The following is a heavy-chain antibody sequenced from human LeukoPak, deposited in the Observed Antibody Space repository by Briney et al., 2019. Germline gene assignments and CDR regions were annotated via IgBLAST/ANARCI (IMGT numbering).Heavy chain of an antibody. V-gene: IGHV1-8*01. CDR3: ARVDFALIEGWFDP. D-gene: IGHD2-2*03. CDR1: GYTFTSYD. J-gene: IGHJ5*02. Sequence: ASVKVSCKASGYTFTSYDINWVRQATGQGLEWMGWMNPNSGNTNYAQKFQGRVTMTRDTSISTAYMELSRLRSDDTAVYYCARVDFALIEGWFDPWGQGTLVTVSS. CDR2: MNPNSGNT.